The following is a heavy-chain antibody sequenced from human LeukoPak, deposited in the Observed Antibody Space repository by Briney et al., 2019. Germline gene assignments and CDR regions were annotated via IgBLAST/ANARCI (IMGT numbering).Heavy chain of an antibody. Sequence: GASVKVSCRASGYTFTSYGISWVRQAPGQGLEWMGWISAYNGNTNYAQKLQGRVTMTTDTSTSTAYMELRSLRSDDTAVYYCARDYGYCSSTSCYMGYWGQGTLVTVSS. CDR1: GYTFTSYG. J-gene: IGHJ4*02. CDR2: ISAYNGNT. D-gene: IGHD2-2*02. CDR3: ARDYGYCSSTSCYMGY. V-gene: IGHV1-18*01.